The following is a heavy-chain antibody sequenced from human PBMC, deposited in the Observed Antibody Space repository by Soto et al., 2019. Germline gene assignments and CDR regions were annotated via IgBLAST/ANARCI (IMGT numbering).Heavy chain of an antibody. Sequence: QVQLVQSGAEVKKPGASVKVSCKASGYTFTGYYMHWVRQAPGQGLEWMGWVNPNGGGTNYAQQFQGWGTMNRDTSISTAYTELSRLRSDATAVYYCARAREYSSRSGAFDLWGQGTMVTVSS. CDR1: GYTFTGYY. J-gene: IGHJ3*01. D-gene: IGHD6-13*01. CDR3: ARAREYSSRSGAFDL. V-gene: IGHV1-2*04. CDR2: VNPNGGGT.